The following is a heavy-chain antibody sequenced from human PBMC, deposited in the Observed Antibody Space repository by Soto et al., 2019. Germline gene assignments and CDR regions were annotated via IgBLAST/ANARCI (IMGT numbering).Heavy chain of an antibody. D-gene: IGHD1-1*01. CDR3: ARVERGTVTTVVDAFDI. V-gene: IGHV4-39*01. CDR1: GGNISGRSCY. CDR2: MSHSGGT. J-gene: IGHJ3*02. Sequence: PLQLLSVRKGVEGGNISGRSCYWSWKRKPPGKGLEWIGGMSHSGGTHFNPSLKSRVTISVDTSKNQFSLNIYSVTAADTALYYCARVERGTVTTVVDAFDIWGPGTMVTVSS.